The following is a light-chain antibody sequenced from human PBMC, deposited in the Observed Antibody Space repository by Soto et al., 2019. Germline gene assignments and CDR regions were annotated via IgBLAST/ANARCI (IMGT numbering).Light chain of an antibody. CDR2: DAS. Sequence: DIQMTQSPSTLSGSVGDRVTITCRASQTISSWLAWYQQKPGKAPKLLIYDASSLESGVPSRFSGSGSGTEFTLTISSLQPDDFATFYCQQYKSYPSTFGQGTKVDIK. J-gene: IGKJ1*01. V-gene: IGKV1-5*01. CDR3: QQYKSYPST. CDR1: QTISSW.